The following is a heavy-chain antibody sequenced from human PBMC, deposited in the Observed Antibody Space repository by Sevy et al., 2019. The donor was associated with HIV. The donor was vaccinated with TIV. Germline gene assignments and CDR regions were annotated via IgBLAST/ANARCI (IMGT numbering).Heavy chain of an antibody. J-gene: IGHJ4*02. CDR1: GFTFGDYC. CDR2: LKSKAHGGTL. V-gene: IGHV3-49*04. D-gene: IGHD6-13*01. Sequence: GGSLRLSCTVSGFTFGDYCMSWVRQAPGKGLEWVAFLKSKAHGGTLDYAASVKGRFTISRDDSKNIAHLQMNDLKTEDTGVYYCTRWKAAQSIFDYWGQGALVTVSS. CDR3: TRWKAAQSIFDY.